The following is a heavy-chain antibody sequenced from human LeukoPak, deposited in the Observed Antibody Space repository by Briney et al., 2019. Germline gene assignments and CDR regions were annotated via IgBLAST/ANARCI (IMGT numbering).Heavy chain of an antibody. CDR1: GGTFSNYA. J-gene: IGHJ4*02. CDR2: IIPLLGVA. Sequence: ASVKVSFKASGGTFSNYAISWLRQAPGQGLECMGRIIPLLGVANYAQKFQDRVTITADKFTSTAYMELSSLRSDDTAVYYCASVYCSGDTCYSTHTFDYWGQGTLVTVSS. D-gene: IGHD2-15*01. V-gene: IGHV1-69*04. CDR3: ASVYCSGDTCYSTHTFDY.